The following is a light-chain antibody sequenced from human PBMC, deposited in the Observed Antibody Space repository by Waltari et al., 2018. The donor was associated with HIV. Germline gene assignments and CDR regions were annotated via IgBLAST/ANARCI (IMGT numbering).Light chain of an antibody. CDR2: EVN. J-gene: IGLJ2*01. V-gene: IGLV2-8*01. CDR3: SSYAGRNTLL. Sequence: QSALTQPPSAPGSPGPSVTISCTATSSHAGRHDYVSWYQQHPGKAPKLMSSEVNKRPSGVPDRFSGSRSGNTASLTVSGLQAEDEAHYYCSSYAGRNTLLFGGGTKLTVL. CDR1: SSHAGRHDY.